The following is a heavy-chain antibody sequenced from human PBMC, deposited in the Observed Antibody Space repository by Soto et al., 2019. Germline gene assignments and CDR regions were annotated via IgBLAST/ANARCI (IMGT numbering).Heavy chain of an antibody. CDR1: GGSISSGGYY. J-gene: IGHJ4*02. CDR3: ARESGATNYDQGDY. CDR2: IYYSGST. V-gene: IGHV4-31*03. D-gene: IGHD1-7*01. Sequence: QVQLQESGPGLVKPSQTLSLTCNVSGGSISSGGYYWSWIRQHPGKGLEWIGYIYYSGSTYYNPSLESRITISVDTSKNQFSLKLSSVTAADTAVYYCARESGATNYDQGDYWGQGTLVTVSS.